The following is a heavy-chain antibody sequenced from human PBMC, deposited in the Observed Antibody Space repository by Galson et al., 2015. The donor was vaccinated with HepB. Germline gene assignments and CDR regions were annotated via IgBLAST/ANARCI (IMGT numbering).Heavy chain of an antibody. Sequence: SETLSLTCTVSGGSVSSGSYYWSWIRQPPGKGLEWIGYIYYSGSTNYNPSLKSRVTISVDTSKNQFSLKLSSVTAADTAVYYCASLHYYDSSGSFDAFDIWGQGTMVTVSS. J-gene: IGHJ3*02. CDR3: ASLHYYDSSGSFDAFDI. V-gene: IGHV4-61*01. CDR2: IYYSGST. CDR1: GGSVSSGSYY. D-gene: IGHD3-22*01.